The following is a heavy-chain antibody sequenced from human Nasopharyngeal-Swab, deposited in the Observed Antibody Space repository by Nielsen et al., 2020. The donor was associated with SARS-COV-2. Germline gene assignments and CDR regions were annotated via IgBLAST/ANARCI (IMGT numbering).Heavy chain of an antibody. J-gene: IGHJ6*03. Sequence: GGSLRLSCAASGFTFSSYSMNWVRQAPGKGLEWVSSISSSSSYIYYADSVKGRSTISRDNAKNSLYLQMNSLRAEDTAVYYCAREGSYGPVSYMDVWGKGTTVTVSS. D-gene: IGHD5-18*01. V-gene: IGHV3-21*01. CDR1: GFTFSSYS. CDR2: ISSSSSYI. CDR3: AREGSYGPVSYMDV.